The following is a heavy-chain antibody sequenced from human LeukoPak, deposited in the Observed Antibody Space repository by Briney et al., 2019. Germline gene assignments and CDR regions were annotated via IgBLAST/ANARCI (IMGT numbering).Heavy chain of an antibody. CDR2: IYYSGST. J-gene: IGHJ4*02. Sequence: PSETLSLTCTVSGGSISSYYWSWLRQPPGKGLEWIGYIYYSGSTNCNPSLKSRVTISVDTSKNQFSLKLSSVTAADTAVYYCARGGRADEFDYWGQGTLVTVSS. CDR1: GGSISSYY. V-gene: IGHV4-59*08. CDR3: ARGGRADEFDY. D-gene: IGHD6-13*01.